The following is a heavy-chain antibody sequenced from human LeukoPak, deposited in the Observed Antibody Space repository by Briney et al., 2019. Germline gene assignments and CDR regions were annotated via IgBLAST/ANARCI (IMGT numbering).Heavy chain of an antibody. Sequence: PGGSLRLSCAASGFTFSSYSMNWVRQAPGKGLEWVSYIGSSSSYTNYADSVKGRFTISRDNAKNSLYLQMNSLRAEDTAVYYCARRAYSSSWYSDYWGQGTLVTVSS. CDR2: IGSSSSYT. J-gene: IGHJ4*02. CDR3: ARRAYSSSWYSDY. V-gene: IGHV3-21*05. D-gene: IGHD6-13*01. CDR1: GFTFSSYS.